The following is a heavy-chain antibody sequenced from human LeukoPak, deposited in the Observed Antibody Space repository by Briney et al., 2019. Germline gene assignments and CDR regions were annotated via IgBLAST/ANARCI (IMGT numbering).Heavy chain of an antibody. Sequence: GGSLRLSCGASGFTFRSYGMHWVRQAPGKGLEWVAFLRYDGSNKDYADSVKGRFTISRDNSKNTLDLEMNSLRAEDTAVYYCARDSGGYSSSWYDLDYWGQGTLVTVSS. D-gene: IGHD6-13*01. CDR2: LRYDGSNK. CDR3: ARDSGGYSSSWYDLDY. CDR1: GFTFRSYG. V-gene: IGHV3-30*02. J-gene: IGHJ4*02.